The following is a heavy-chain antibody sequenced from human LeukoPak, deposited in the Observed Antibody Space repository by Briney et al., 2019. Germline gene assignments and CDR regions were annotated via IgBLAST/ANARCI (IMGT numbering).Heavy chain of an antibody. Sequence: RASVKVSCKASGYTFTSYGISWVRQAPGQGLEWMGWINTNTGNPTYAQGFTGRFVFSLDTSVSTAYLQISSLKAEDTAVYYCARGKPYVWGSYRYTPYYFDYWGQGTLVTVSS. D-gene: IGHD3-16*02. CDR2: INTNTGNP. J-gene: IGHJ4*02. CDR1: GYTFTSYG. CDR3: ARGKPYVWGSYRYTPYYFDY. V-gene: IGHV7-4-1*02.